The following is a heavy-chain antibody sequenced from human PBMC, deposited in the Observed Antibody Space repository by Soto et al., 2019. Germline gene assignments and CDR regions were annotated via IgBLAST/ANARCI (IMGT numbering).Heavy chain of an antibody. CDR3: ARTVTIFGKVTRFDH. Sequence: GASVKVSCKASGYTFSSYGITWVRQAPGQGLEWMGWISAYNGNTDYAQNLQDRVTMTTDTSTSTAYMEVRRLRSDDTAVYYCARTVTIFGKVTRFDHWGQGTLVTAPQ. CDR1: GYTFSSYG. J-gene: IGHJ4*02. CDR2: ISAYNGNT. V-gene: IGHV1-18*01. D-gene: IGHD3-3*01.